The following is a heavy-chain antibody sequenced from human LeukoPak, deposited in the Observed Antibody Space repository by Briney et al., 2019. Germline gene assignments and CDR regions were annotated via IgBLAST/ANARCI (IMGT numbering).Heavy chain of an antibody. CDR2: IYYSGST. CDR1: GGSISSYY. Sequence: SETLSLTCTVSGGSISSYYWSWIRQPPGKGLEWIGYIYYSGSTNYNPSLKSRVTISVDTSKNQFSLKLSSVTAADTAVYYCARGIVLQYFDWLSGFDYWGQGTLVTVSS. D-gene: IGHD3-9*01. CDR3: ARGIVLQYFDWLSGFDY. V-gene: IGHV4-59*01. J-gene: IGHJ4*02.